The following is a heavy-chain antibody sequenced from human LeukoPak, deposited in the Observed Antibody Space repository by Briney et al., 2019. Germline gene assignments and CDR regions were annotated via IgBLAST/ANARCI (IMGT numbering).Heavy chain of an antibody. V-gene: IGHV1-2*02. CDR2: INPNSGGT. D-gene: IGHD6-13*01. Sequence: ASVKVSCKASGYTFTGYYMHWVRQAPGQGLEWMGWINPNSGGTNYAQKFQGRGTMTRDTSISTAYMELSRLRSEDTAVYYCARAAAGKRGAFDIWGQGTMVTVSS. CDR1: GYTFTGYY. J-gene: IGHJ3*02. CDR3: ARAAAGKRGAFDI.